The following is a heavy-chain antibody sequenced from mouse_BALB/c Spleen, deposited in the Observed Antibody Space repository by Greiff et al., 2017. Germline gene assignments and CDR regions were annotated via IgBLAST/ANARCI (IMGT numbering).Heavy chain of an antibody. Sequence: VQLQQSGAELARPGASVKMSCKASGYTFTSYTMHWVKQRPGQGLEWIGYINPSSGYTNYNQKFKDKATLTADKSSSTAYMQLSSLTSEDSAVYYSARFITTATPFAYWGQGTLVTVSA. CDR2: INPSSGYT. CDR3: ARFITTATPFAY. D-gene: IGHD1-2*01. J-gene: IGHJ3*01. V-gene: IGHV1-4*01. CDR1: GYTFTSYT.